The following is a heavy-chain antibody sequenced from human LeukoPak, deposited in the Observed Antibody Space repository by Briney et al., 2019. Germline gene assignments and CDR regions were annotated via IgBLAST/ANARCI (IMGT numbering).Heavy chain of an antibody. CDR3: AELGITMIGGV. CDR1: GFTFSSYG. CDR2: ISYDGSNK. V-gene: IGHV3-30*18. J-gene: IGHJ6*04. D-gene: IGHD3-10*02. Sequence: PGGSLRLSCVASGFTFSSYGMHWVRQAPGKGLEWVAVISYDGSNKYYADSVKGRFTISRDNSKNTLYLQMNSLRAEDTAVYYCAELGITMIGGVWGKGTTATISS.